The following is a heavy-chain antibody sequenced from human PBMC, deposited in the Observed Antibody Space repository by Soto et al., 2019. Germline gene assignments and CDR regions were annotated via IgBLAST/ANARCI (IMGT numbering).Heavy chain of an antibody. CDR1: GYRFTSYW. D-gene: IGHD3-22*01. V-gene: IGHV5-51*01. Sequence: ESLKISCRTSGYRFTSYWIAWVRQMPGKGLEWMGIIFPSDSDTRYSPSFQGQVTVSADRSTSTVFLQWASLKASDTAVYFCARKDKSGYFNWFDPWGQGTLVTVSS. CDR3: ARKDKSGYFNWFDP. J-gene: IGHJ5*02. CDR2: IFPSDSDT.